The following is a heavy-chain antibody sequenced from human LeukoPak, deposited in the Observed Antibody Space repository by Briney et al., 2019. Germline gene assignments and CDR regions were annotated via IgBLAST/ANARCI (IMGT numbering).Heavy chain of an antibody. J-gene: IGHJ5*02. V-gene: IGHV1-2*02. CDR2: INPNSGGT. Sequence: ASVKVSCKTSGYTFTGYYMHWVRQAPGQGLEWMGWINPNSGGTNYAQKFQGRVTMTRDTSISTAYMEPSRLRSDDTAVYYCAREGTYCSSTSCYVRYNWFDPWGQGTLVTVSS. CDR1: GYTFTGYY. CDR3: AREGTYCSSTSCYVRYNWFDP. D-gene: IGHD2-2*01.